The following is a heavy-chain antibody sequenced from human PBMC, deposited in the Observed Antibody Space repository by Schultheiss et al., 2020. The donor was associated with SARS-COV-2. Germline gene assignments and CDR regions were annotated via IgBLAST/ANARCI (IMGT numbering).Heavy chain of an antibody. V-gene: IGHV4-34*01. J-gene: IGHJ6*02. CDR1: GGSFSGYY. Sequence: SETLSLTCAVYGGSFSGYYWSWIRQPPGKGLEWIGEINHSGSTNYNPSLKSRVTISVDTSKNQFSLKLSSVTAADTAVYYCAREIRESLYYYYGMDVWGQGTTVTVSS. CDR2: INHSGST. CDR3: AREIRESLYYYYGMDV.